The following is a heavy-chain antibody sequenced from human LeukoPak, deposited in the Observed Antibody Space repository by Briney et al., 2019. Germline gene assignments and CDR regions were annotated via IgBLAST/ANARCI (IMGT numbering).Heavy chain of an antibody. V-gene: IGHV3-23*01. CDR3: AKVDRRELGPYYFDY. CDR2: ISGSGGST. Sequence: PGGSLRLSCATSGFIFYNYAMNWVRQGPGKGLEWVSGISGSGGSTYYAVSVRGRFTISRDNSKNTLYLQISSLRAEDTAVYYCAKVDRRELGPYYFDYWGQGTLVTVSS. J-gene: IGHJ4*02. D-gene: IGHD3-16*02. CDR1: GFIFYNYA.